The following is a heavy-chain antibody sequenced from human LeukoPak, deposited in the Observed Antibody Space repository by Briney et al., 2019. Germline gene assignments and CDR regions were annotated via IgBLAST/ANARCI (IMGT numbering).Heavy chain of an antibody. CDR3: ARVREGY. J-gene: IGHJ4*02. CDR1: GFTFSSYA. Sequence: GGSLRLSCAASGFTFSSYAMHWVRQAPGKGLEYVSAISSNGGSTYYANSVKGRFTISRDNSKNTLYLQMGSLRAEDMAVYYCARVREGYWGQGTLVTASS. D-gene: IGHD5-24*01. CDR2: ISSNGGST. V-gene: IGHV3-64*01.